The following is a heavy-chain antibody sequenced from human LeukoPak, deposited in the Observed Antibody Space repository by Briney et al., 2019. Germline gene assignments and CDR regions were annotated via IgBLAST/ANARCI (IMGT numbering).Heavy chain of an antibody. Sequence: GASVKVSCKASGYTFTGYYMHWVRQAPGQGLEWMGWINPSGGSTSYAQKFQGRVTMTRDMSTSTVYMELSSLRSEDTAVYYCARDMTTVTTLDYWGQGTLVTVSS. CDR3: ARDMTTVTTLDY. V-gene: IGHV1-46*01. CDR1: GYTFTGYY. D-gene: IGHD4-17*01. J-gene: IGHJ4*02. CDR2: INPSGGST.